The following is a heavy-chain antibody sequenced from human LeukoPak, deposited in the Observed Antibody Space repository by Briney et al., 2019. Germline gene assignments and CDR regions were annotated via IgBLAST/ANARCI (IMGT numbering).Heavy chain of an antibody. J-gene: IGHJ5*02. V-gene: IGHV3-33*06. D-gene: IGHD2-2*01. Sequence: GGSLRLSCAASGFTFSSYGMHWVRQAPGKGLEWVAVIWYDGSNKYYADSVKGRLTISRDNSKNTLYLQMNSLRAEDTAVYYCAKDGGAYQLLNNWFDPWGQGTLVTVSS. CDR2: IWYDGSNK. CDR1: GFTFSSYG. CDR3: AKDGGAYQLLNNWFDP.